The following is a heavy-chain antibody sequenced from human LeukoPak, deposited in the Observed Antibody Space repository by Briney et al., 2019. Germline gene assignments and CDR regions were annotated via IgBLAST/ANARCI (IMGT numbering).Heavy chain of an antibody. D-gene: IGHD6-6*01. Sequence: GGSLRLSCVASGFNFDEYAMNWVRQAPGKGLEWVSSISSSSSYIYYADSVKGRFTISRDNAKNSLYLQMNSLRAEDTAVYYCARGADRGEQLVRDYYYGMDAWGQGTTVTVSS. CDR1: GFNFDEYA. CDR3: ARGADRGEQLVRDYYYGMDA. J-gene: IGHJ6*02. V-gene: IGHV3-21*01. CDR2: ISSSSSYI.